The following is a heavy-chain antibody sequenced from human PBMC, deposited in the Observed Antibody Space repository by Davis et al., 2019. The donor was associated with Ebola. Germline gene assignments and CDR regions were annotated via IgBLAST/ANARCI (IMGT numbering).Heavy chain of an antibody. Sequence: PGRSLRLSCAASGFTFSSYWMSWVRQAPGKGLEWVANIKQDGSEKYYVDSVKGRFTISRDNAKNSLYLQMNSLRAEDTAVYYCARGTIAARPSFLNYWGQGTLVTVSS. CDR2: IKQDGSEK. CDR3: ARGTIAARPSFLNY. V-gene: IGHV3-7*03. J-gene: IGHJ4*02. D-gene: IGHD6-6*01. CDR1: GFTFSSYW.